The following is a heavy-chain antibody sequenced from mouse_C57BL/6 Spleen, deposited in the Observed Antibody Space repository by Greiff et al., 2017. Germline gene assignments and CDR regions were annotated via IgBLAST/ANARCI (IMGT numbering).Heavy chain of an antibody. CDR2: INPNYGTT. V-gene: IGHV1-39*01. CDR3: ARSYYYGSSGAMDY. J-gene: IGHJ4*01. Sequence: VQLQQSGPELVKPGASVKISCKASGYSFTDYNMNWVKQSNGKSLEWIGVINPNYGTTSYNQKFKGKATLTVDQSSSTAYMQLNSLTSEDSAVYYGARSYYYGSSGAMDYWGQGTSVTVSS. CDR1: GYSFTDYN. D-gene: IGHD1-1*01.